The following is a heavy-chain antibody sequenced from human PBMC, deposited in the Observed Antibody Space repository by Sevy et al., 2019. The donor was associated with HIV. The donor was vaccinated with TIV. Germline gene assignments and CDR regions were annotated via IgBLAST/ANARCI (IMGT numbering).Heavy chain of an antibody. Sequence: SDTLSLTCTVSGGSISSGDYYWSWIRQPPGKGLEWIGYIYYSGSTYYNPSLKSRVTISVDTSKNQFSLKLSSVTAADTAVYYCATQIRITMVRGVMDYFDYWGQGTLVTVSS. CDR3: ATQIRITMVRGVMDYFDY. CDR2: IYYSGST. V-gene: IGHV4-30-4*02. D-gene: IGHD3-10*01. CDR1: GGSISSGDYY. J-gene: IGHJ4*02.